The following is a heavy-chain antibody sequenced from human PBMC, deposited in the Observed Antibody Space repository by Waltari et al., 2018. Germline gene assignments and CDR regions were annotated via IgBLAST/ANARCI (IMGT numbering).Heavy chain of an antibody. CDR1: GGSISSYY. CDR3: ARELSGSYEYYFDY. CDR2: IYTSGST. Sequence: QVQLQESGPGLVKPSETLSLTCTISGGSISSYYWSWIRQPAGKGLEWIGRIYTSGSTNYCAPIKSRVTMSVDTSKNQFARKLSSVTAADTAVYYCARELSGSYEYYFDYWGQGTLVNVSS. J-gene: IGHJ4*02. D-gene: IGHD1-26*01. V-gene: IGHV4-4*07.